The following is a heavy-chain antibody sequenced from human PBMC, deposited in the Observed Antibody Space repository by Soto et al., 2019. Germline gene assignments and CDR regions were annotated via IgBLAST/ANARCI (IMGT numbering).Heavy chain of an antibody. CDR2: ISSSGSTI. V-gene: IGHV3-11*01. CDR1: GFTFSDYY. D-gene: IGHD2-21*01. J-gene: IGHJ4*02. Sequence: PGGSLRLSCAASGFTFSDYYMSWIRQAPGKGLEWVSYISSSGSTIYYADSVKGRFTISRDNAKNSLYLQMNSLRAEDTAVYYCASGSYNLWPFFDYWGQGTLVPVSS. CDR3: ASGSYNLWPFFDY.